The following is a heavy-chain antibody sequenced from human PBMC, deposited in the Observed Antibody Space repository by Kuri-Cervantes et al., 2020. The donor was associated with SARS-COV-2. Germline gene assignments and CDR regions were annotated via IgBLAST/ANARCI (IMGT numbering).Heavy chain of an antibody. CDR1: GYTFTSYG. Sequence: ASVPVSLKASGYTFTSYGISWVRQAPGQGREWMGVVDPGNSWTDYAQKFQGRVTMTRDTSTTTFYMELSGLGSEDTAIYHCARAGLGYSGFHSALDIWGQGTVVTVSS. CDR3: ARAGLGYSGFHSALDI. V-gene: IGHV1-46*01. J-gene: IGHJ3*02. D-gene: IGHD1-26*01. CDR2: VDPGNSWT.